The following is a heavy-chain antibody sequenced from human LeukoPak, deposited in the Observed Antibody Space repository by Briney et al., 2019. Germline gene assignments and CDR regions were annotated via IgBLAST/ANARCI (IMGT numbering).Heavy chain of an antibody. Sequence: GGSLRLSCAASGFTFSTFAMIWVRQPPGKGLEWVSSIFPSGGEIHYADSVRGRFTISRDNAKNSLYLQMNSLRAEDTALYYCAKDIGATDYTPEAFDIWGQGTMVTVSS. D-gene: IGHD4-11*01. CDR1: GFTFSTFA. CDR3: AKDIGATDYTPEAFDI. V-gene: IGHV3-23*01. J-gene: IGHJ3*02. CDR2: IFPSGGEI.